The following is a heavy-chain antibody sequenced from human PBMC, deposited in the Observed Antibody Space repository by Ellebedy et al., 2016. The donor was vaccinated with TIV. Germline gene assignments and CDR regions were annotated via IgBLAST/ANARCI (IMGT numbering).Heavy chain of an antibody. D-gene: IGHD4-17*01. CDR2: IKQDGSEK. V-gene: IGHV3-7*02. CDR1: GFTFSSYW. Sequence: GESLKISCAASGFTFSSYWMSWVRQAPGKGLEWVANIKQDGSEKYYADSVKGRFTIYRDNSKNTLYLQMNSLRAEDTAVYYCARPRGATVTIFDYWGQGTLVTVSS. J-gene: IGHJ4*02. CDR3: ARPRGATVTIFDY.